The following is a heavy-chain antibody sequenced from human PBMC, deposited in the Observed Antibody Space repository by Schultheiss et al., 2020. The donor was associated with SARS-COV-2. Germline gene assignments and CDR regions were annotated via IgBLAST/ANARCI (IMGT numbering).Heavy chain of an antibody. V-gene: IGHV1-69*01. CDR1: GGTFSSYT. CDR3: ARYAAVAGYYYYGMDV. Sequence: KISCKASGGTFSSYTIIWVRQAPGQGLEWMGGIIPIFGTANYAQKFQGRVTITADESTSTAYMELSSLRSEDTAVYYCARYAAVAGYYYYGMDVWGQGTTVTVSS. D-gene: IGHD6-19*01. CDR2: IIPIFGTA. J-gene: IGHJ6*02.